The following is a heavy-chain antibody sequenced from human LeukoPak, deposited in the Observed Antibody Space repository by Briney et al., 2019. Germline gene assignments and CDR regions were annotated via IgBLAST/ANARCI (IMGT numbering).Heavy chain of an antibody. D-gene: IGHD1-26*01. J-gene: IGHJ4*02. CDR1: GFTFSSYA. CDR3: VKGHLVWELGDYFDY. V-gene: IGHV3-64D*09. CDR2: ISSNGGST. Sequence: PGESLRLSCSASGFTFSSYAMHWVRQAPGKGLEYVSAISSNGGSTYYADSVKGRFTISRDNSKNTLYLQMSSLRAEATAVYYCVKGHLVWELGDYFDYWGQGTLVTVSS.